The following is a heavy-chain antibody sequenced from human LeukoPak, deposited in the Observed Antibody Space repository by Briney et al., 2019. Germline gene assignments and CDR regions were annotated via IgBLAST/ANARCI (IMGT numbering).Heavy chain of an antibody. CDR3: ARGLEWFGGKLDY. CDR1: GGSISSYY. CDR2: VYYTGST. D-gene: IGHD3-10*01. J-gene: IGHJ4*02. V-gene: IGHV4-59*01. Sequence: SETLSLTCTVSGGSISSYYWTWIRQPPGKGPEWVGYVYYTGSTNYNPSLKSRVTMSLDTSKKQFSLKLTSVTAADTAVYYCARGLEWFGGKLDYWGQGTLVTVSS.